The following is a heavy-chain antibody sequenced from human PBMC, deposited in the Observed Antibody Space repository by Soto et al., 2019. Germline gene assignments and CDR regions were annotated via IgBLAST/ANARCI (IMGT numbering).Heavy chain of an antibody. J-gene: IGHJ4*02. D-gene: IGHD3-22*01. Sequence: PVGSLRLSCAASGFTFSKYSMNLVRQAPVKGLEWVSGISVSGGSTYYADSVKGRLTVSRDNSKNTVYLQMNSLRAEDTAVYFCAKGMYYYDSSGYRLFDYWGQGTLVTVSS. V-gene: IGHV3-23*01. CDR3: AKGMYYYDSSGYRLFDY. CDR2: ISVSGGST. CDR1: GFTFSKYS.